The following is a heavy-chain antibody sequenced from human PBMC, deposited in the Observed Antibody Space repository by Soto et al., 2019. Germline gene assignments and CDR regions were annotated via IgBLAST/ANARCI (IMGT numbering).Heavy chain of an antibody. CDR2: IIPIFGTA. CDR1: GGTFSSYA. CDR3: ARANPLVPGYSSGWYDY. Sequence: ASVKVSCKASGGTFSSYAISWVRQAPGQGLEWMGGIIPIFGTANYAQKFQGRVTITADESTSTAYMELSSLRSEDTAVYYCARANPLVPGYSSGWYDYWGQGTLVTVSS. J-gene: IGHJ4*02. V-gene: IGHV1-69*13. D-gene: IGHD6-19*01.